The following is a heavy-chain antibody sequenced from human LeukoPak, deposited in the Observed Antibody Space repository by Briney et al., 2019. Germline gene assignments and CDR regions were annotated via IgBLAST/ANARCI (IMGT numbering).Heavy chain of an antibody. J-gene: IGHJ6*03. V-gene: IGHV1-69*05. D-gene: IGHD2-2*01. CDR2: IVPIFGTA. CDR3: ARIYCSSTSCYYYYMDV. Sequence: SVKVSCKASGGTFSSYAISWVRQAPGQGLEWMGGIVPIFGTANYAQKFQGRVTITTDESTSTAYMELSSLRSEDTAVYYCARIYCSSTSCYYYYMDVWGKGTTVTVSS. CDR1: GGTFSSYA.